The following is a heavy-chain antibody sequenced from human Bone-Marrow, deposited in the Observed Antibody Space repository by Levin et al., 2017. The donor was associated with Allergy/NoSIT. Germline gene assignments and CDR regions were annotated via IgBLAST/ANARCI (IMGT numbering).Heavy chain of an antibody. Sequence: PGESLKISCAASGFTFSSYWMSWVRQAPGKGLEWVANIKQDGSEKYYVDSVKGRFTISRDNAKNSLYLQMNSLRAEDTAVYYCARAQPPPTIVATKIGAFDIWGQGTMVTVSS. D-gene: IGHD5-12*01. V-gene: IGHV3-7*04. J-gene: IGHJ3*02. CDR1: GFTFSSYW. CDR3: ARAQPPPTIVATKIGAFDI. CDR2: IKQDGSEK.